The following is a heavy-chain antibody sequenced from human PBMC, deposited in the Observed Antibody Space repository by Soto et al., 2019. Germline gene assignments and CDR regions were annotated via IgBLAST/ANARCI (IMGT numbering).Heavy chain of an antibody. CDR3: AKENTYYDILTGPPPVPYYMEV. J-gene: IGHJ6*03. Sequence: GGSLRLSCAASGFTFSSYAMSWVRQAPGKGLEWVSAISGSGGSTYYADSVKGRFTISRDNSKNTLYLQMNSLRAEDTAVYYCAKENTYYDILTGPPPVPYYMEVWGKGTTVTVSS. CDR1: GFTFSSYA. CDR2: ISGSGGST. V-gene: IGHV3-23*01. D-gene: IGHD3-9*01.